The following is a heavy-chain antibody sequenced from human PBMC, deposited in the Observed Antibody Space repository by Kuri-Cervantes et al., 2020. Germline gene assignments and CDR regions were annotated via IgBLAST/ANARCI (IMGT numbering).Heavy chain of an antibody. CDR3: ARGGRGEDYFDY. J-gene: IGHJ4*02. Sequence: GESLKISCVASKFSLSDYLMTWIRQAPGKGLEWVSYISSSGSTIYYADSVKGRFTISRDNAKNSLYLQMNSLRAEDTAVYYCARGGRGEDYFDYWGQGTLVTVSS. V-gene: IGHV3-11*01. CDR2: ISSSGSTI. D-gene: IGHD3-10*01. CDR1: KFSLSDYL.